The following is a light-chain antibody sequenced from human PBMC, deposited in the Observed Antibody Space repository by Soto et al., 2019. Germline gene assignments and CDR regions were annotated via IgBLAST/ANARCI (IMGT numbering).Light chain of an antibody. V-gene: IGKV3-15*01. CDR2: GAS. Sequence: THSPTSLSVSPGEKVTLSFTASQSVSRYLAWYQQIPGQAPRLLIHGASTGAIGVPDRFSGSGSGTEFTLTISTLHSEDSAIYYCHQYKNWPWTFGQGTKVDIK. J-gene: IGKJ1*01. CDR1: QSVSRY. CDR3: HQYKNWPWT.